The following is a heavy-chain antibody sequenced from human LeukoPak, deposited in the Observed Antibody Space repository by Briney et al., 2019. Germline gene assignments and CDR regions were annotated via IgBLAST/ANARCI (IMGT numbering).Heavy chain of an antibody. J-gene: IGHJ4*02. CDR3: ARDEIFGVGTHFDY. D-gene: IGHD3-3*01. CDR1: GYTFTDYG. Sequence: ASVKVSCKTSGYTFTDYGISWVRQAPGQGLEWMGWISVYNVNTNYAHKFQGRVTMTRDTSTNTVYMELTSLTSDDTAVYFCARDEIFGVGTHFDYWGQGILVIVSS. V-gene: IGHV1-18*01. CDR2: ISVYNVNT.